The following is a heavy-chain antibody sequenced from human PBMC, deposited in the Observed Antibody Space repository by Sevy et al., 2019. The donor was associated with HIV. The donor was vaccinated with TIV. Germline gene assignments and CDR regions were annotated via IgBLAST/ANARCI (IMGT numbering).Heavy chain of an antibody. V-gene: IGHV3-30-3*01. J-gene: IGHJ5*02. CDR2: ISYDGSNK. Sequence: GESLKISCAASGFTFSSYAMHWVRQAPGKGLEWVAVISYDGSNKYYADSVKGRFTISRDNSKNTLYLQMNSLRAEDTAVYYCARECSSGAGWFDPWGQGTLVTVSS. D-gene: IGHD6-19*01. CDR3: ARECSSGAGWFDP. CDR1: GFTFSSYA.